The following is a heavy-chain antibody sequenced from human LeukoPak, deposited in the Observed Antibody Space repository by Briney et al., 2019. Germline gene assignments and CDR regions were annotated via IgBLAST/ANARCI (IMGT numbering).Heavy chain of an antibody. CDR3: AGLVGRYSSGLYYYYFDY. V-gene: IGHV4-4*02. D-gene: IGHD3-22*01. CDR1: GGSISSSSSIC. J-gene: IGHJ4*02. Sequence: SETLSLTCAVSGGSISSSSSICWTWVRQPPGKGLEWIGEMYLSGTTHSNPSVKSRVTISIDKSKNQFFLNLSSVTAADTAVYYCAGLVGRYSSGLYYYYFDYWGQGTLVTVSS. CDR2: MYLSGTT.